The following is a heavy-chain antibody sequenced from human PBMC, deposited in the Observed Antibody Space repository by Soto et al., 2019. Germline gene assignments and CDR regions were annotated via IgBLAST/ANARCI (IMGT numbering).Heavy chain of an antibody. CDR2: ISSSGGST. D-gene: IGHD3-16*01. Sequence: EMQLLESGGGLVQPGGSLRLSCAASGFTFRKYAMSWVRQAAGKGLEWASYISSSGGSTYHADSVKGRFTISRDDSKNTRYLQIDRLRVEETAVYYCANAWGAGDYGMDVWGQGTTVTVSS. CDR3: ANAWGAGDYGMDV. V-gene: IGHV3-23*01. J-gene: IGHJ6*02. CDR1: GFTFRKYA.